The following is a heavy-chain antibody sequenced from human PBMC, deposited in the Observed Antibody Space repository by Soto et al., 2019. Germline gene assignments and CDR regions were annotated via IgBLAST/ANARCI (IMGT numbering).Heavy chain of an antibody. V-gene: IGHV4-34*01. D-gene: IGHD3-10*01. CDR2: INHSGST. J-gene: IGHJ4*02. Sequence: QVQLQQWGAGLLKPSETLSLTCAVYGGSFSGYYWSWIRQPPGKGLEWIGEINHSGSTNYNRSLKSRVTISVDTSKHQFSLKLSSVTAADTAVYYGARAHGSGGRPLDYWGQGTLVTVSS. CDR1: GGSFSGYY. CDR3: ARAHGSGGRPLDY.